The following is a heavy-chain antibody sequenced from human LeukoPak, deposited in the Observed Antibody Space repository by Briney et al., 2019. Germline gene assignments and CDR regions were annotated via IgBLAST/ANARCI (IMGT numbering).Heavy chain of an antibody. J-gene: IGHJ5*02. CDR3: AKDAQPRSRWFDP. Sequence: GGSLRLSCAASGFTFSTYWMNWVRQAPGKGLEWVANIKQDGSEKYYVDSVKGRFTISRDNAKNSLYLQMNTLRAEDTAMYYCAKDAQPRSRWFDPWGQGTLVTVSS. D-gene: IGHD3-16*01. CDR2: IKQDGSEK. CDR1: GFTFSTYW. V-gene: IGHV3-7*03.